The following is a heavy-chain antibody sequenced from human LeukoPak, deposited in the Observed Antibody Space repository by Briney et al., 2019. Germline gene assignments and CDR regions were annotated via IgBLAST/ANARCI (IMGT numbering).Heavy chain of an antibody. D-gene: IGHD6-19*01. CDR1: EFTFGDYA. CDR2: IRSKAYGGTT. J-gene: IGHJ4*02. CDR3: TSGVAGLDY. V-gene: IGHV3-49*04. Sequence: PGGSLRLSCTASEFTFGDYAMSWVRQAPGKGLEWVGFIRSKAYGGTTEYAASVKGRFTISRDDSKSIAYLQMNSLKTEDTAEYFCTSGVAGLDYWGQGTLVTVSS.